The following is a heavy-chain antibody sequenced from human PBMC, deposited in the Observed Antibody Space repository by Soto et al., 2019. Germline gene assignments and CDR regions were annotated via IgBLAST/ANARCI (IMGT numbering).Heavy chain of an antibody. Sequence: ASVKVSCKASGYTFTSDYMHCVRHSPGQGLEWMGMINPSGDSTSYAQKFQGRVTMTRDTSTSTVYMELRRLTSEDTALYYCATIGYYYYHAMDVWGQGTTVTVSS. CDR2: INPSGDST. CDR1: GYTFTSDY. V-gene: IGHV1-46*01. J-gene: IGHJ6*02. CDR3: ATIGYYYYHAMDV.